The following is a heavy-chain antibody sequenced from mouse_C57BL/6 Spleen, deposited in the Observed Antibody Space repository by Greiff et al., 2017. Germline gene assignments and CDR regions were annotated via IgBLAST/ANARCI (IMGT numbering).Heavy chain of an antibody. Sequence: QVQLQQSGPELVKPGASVKISCKASGYAFSSSWMNWVKQRPGKGLEWIGRIYPGDGDTNYNGKFKGKATLTADKSSSTAYMQLSSLTSEDAAVYFCAILDSSGYGWFAYWGQGTLVTVSA. CDR3: AILDSSGYGWFAY. J-gene: IGHJ3*01. V-gene: IGHV1-82*01. CDR2: IYPGDGDT. CDR1: GYAFSSSW. D-gene: IGHD3-2*02.